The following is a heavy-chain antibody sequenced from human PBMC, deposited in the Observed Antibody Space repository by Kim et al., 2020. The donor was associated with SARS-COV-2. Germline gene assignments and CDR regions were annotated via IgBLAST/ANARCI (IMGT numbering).Heavy chain of an antibody. CDR1: GGSISSYY. CDR3: ARHRPTVVTHYYGMDV. J-gene: IGHJ6*02. CDR2: IYYSGST. D-gene: IGHD4-17*01. Sequence: SETLSLTCTVSGGSISSYYWSWIRQPPGKGLEWIGYIYYSGSTNYNPSLKSRVTISVDTSKNQFSLKLSSVTAADTAVYYCARHRPTVVTHYYGMDVWGQGTTVTVSS. V-gene: IGHV4-59*08.